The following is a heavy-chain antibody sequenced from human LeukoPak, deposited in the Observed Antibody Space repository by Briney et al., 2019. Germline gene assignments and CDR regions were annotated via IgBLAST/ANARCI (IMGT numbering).Heavy chain of an antibody. CDR1: GFNFNKYD. Sequence: PGGSLRLSCAASGFNFNKYDMTWARQAPGKGLEWVSTITGRSEKTYYTDSVKGRFVTSRDNSKDTLYLQMNSLRAEDTALYYCAKGGWLDDLGQGALVTVSS. CDR3: AKGGWLDD. V-gene: IGHV3-23*01. D-gene: IGHD6-19*01. J-gene: IGHJ4*02. CDR2: ITGRSEKT.